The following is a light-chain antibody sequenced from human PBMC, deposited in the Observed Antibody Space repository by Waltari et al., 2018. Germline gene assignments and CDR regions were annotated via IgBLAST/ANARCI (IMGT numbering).Light chain of an antibody. V-gene: IGKV1-39*01. CDR3: QLSDSLPWT. CDR1: QSISTY. CDR2: GAS. J-gene: IGKJ1*01. Sequence: DIQMTQSPSSLSASVGARVTITCRASQSISTYLSWYQQKPGKAPNLLIYGASNLQSGVPSRFSGRGSGTDFTLTISSLQPEDFANYYCQLSDSLPWTFGQGTKVEIK.